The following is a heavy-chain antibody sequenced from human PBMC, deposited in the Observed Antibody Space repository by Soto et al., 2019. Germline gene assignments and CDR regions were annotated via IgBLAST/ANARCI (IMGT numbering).Heavy chain of an antibody. V-gene: IGHV5-51*01. CDR3: ARQTYCSSTSCYTVDS. D-gene: IGHD2-2*02. CDR2: IYLGDSDT. Sequence: HGESLKISCTGSGYSFTSYWIGWVRQMPGKGLEWMGIIYLGDSDTRYSPSFQGQVTISADKSISTAYLQWSSLKASDTAMYYCARQTYCSSTSCYTVDSGGQGTLVTVSS. CDR1: GYSFTSYW. J-gene: IGHJ4*02.